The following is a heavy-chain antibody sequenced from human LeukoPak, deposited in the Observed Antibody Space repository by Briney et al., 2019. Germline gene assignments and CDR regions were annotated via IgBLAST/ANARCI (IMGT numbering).Heavy chain of an antibody. V-gene: IGHV3-74*01. CDR3: ARVTAVAGTSVGVDA. CDR2: INSDASVT. D-gene: IGHD6-19*01. Sequence: GGSLRLSCAASGITFSNAWMTWVRQAPGKGLVWVSRINSDASVTTYADSVKGRFTISRDNAKNTLYLQMNSLRAEDTAVYYCARVTAVAGTSVGVDAWGQGILVTVS. J-gene: IGHJ4*02. CDR1: GITFSNAW.